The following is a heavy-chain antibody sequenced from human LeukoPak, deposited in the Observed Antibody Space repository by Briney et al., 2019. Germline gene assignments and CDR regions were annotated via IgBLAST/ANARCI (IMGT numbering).Heavy chain of an antibody. J-gene: IGHJ5*02. CDR2: IKQDGSEK. Sequence: GGSLRLSCAASGFTFSSYWMSWVRQAPGKGLEWVANIKQDGSEKYYVDSVKGRLTISRDNAKNSLYLQMNSLRAEDTAVYYCARGVSPNWFDPWGQGTLVTVSS. CDR3: ARGVSPNWFDP. CDR1: GFTFSSYW. V-gene: IGHV3-7*01.